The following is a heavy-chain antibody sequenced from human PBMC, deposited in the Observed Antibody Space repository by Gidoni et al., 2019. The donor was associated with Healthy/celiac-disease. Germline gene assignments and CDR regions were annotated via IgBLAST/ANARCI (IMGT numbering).Heavy chain of an antibody. CDR2: IWYDGSNK. CDR3: AREPPPVGSGFFDY. J-gene: IGHJ4*02. CDR1: GFTFSSYG. D-gene: IGHD3-10*01. V-gene: IGHV3-33*01. Sequence: QVQLVESGGGVVQPGRSLRLSCAASGFTFSSYGMHWVRQAPGKGLEWVAFIWYDGSNKYYADSVKGRFTISRDNSKNTLYLQMNSLRAEDTAVYYCAREPPPVGSGFFDYWGQGTLVTVSS.